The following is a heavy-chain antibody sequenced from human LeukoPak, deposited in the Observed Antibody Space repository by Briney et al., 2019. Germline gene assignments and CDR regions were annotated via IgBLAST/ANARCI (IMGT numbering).Heavy chain of an antibody. V-gene: IGHV3-23*01. Sequence: PGGSLRLSCAASGFTFSSYAMSWVRQAPGKGLEWVSGISSSGSSTYYVDSVKGRFTISRDNSKNTLYLQMNSLRAEDTALYYCAKGGYSSSWPLDYWGQGTLVTVSS. CDR1: GFTFSSYA. J-gene: IGHJ4*02. CDR2: ISSSGSST. D-gene: IGHD6-13*01. CDR3: AKGGYSSSWPLDY.